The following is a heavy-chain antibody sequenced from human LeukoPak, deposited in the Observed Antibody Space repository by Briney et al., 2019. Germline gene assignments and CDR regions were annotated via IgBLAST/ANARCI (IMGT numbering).Heavy chain of an antibody. V-gene: IGHV3-66*01. CDR3: ARERNLEIAVAGTIFYY. Sequence: GGSPRLSCAASGFTVSSNYMSWVRQAPGKGLEWVSVIYSGGSTYYADSVKGRFTISRDNSKNTLYLQMKSLRAEDTAVYYCARERNLEIAVAGTIFYYWGQGTLVTVSS. D-gene: IGHD6-19*01. J-gene: IGHJ4*02. CDR1: GFTVSSNY. CDR2: IYSGGST.